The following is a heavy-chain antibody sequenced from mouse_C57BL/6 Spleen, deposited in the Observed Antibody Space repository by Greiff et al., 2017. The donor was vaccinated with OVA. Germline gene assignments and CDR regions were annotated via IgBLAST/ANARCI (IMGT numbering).Heavy chain of an antibody. D-gene: IGHD2-3*01. CDR2: ISYSGST. Sequence: EVKLEESGPGLAKPSQTLSLTCSVTGYSITSDYWNWIRKFPGNKLEYMGYISYSGSTYYNPSLKSRISITRDTSKNQYYLQLNSVTTEDTATYYCARYIYDGFWYFDVWGTGTTVTVSS. V-gene: IGHV3-8*01. CDR1: GYSITSDY. J-gene: IGHJ1*03. CDR3: ARYIYDGFWYFDV.